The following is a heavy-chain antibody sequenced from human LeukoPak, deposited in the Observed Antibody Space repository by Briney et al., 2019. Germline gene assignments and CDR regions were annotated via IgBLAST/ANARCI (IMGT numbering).Heavy chain of an antibody. V-gene: IGHV3-74*01. J-gene: IGHJ3*02. CDR1: GFTFSSYW. CDR2: INSDGSST. Sequence: GGSLRLSCAASGFTFSSYWMHWVRQAPGKGLVWVSRINSDGSSTSYADSVKGRFTISRDNAKNTLYLQMNSLRAEDTAVYYCALDSSGWYSADAFDIWGQGTMVTVSS. D-gene: IGHD6-13*01. CDR3: ALDSSGWYSADAFDI.